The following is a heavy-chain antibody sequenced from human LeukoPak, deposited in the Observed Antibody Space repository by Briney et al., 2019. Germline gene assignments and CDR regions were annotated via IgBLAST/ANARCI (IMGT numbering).Heavy chain of an antibody. CDR2: ISAYNGNT. V-gene: IGHV1-18*01. J-gene: IGHJ4*02. Sequence: ASVKVSCKASGYTFTSYGISWVRQAPGQGLEWMGWISAYNGNTNYAQKLQGRVTMTTDTSTSTAYMELRSLRPDDTAVYYCARVGGVGGSSSWFLFDYWGQGTLVTVSS. CDR1: GYTFTSYG. CDR3: ARVGGVGGSSSWFLFDY. D-gene: IGHD6-13*01.